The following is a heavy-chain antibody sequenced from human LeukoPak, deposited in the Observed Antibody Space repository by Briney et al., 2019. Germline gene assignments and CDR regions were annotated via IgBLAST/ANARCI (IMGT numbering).Heavy chain of an antibody. CDR1: GGSFSGYY. J-gene: IGHJ6*02. V-gene: IGHV4-34*01. CDR2: INHSGST. Sequence: SETLSLTCAVYGGSFSGYYWSWIRQPPGNGLEWIGEINHSGSTNYNPSLKSRVTISVDTSKNQFSLKLSSVTAADTAVYYCARANSSRYTYYYYGMDVWGQGTTVTVSS. CDR3: ARANSSRYTYYYYGMDV. D-gene: IGHD6-13*01.